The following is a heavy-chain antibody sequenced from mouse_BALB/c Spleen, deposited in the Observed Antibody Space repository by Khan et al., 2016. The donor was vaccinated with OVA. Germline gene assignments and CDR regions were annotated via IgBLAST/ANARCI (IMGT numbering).Heavy chain of an antibody. J-gene: IGHJ2*01. CDR3: ARRGLRWDFDY. CDR1: GYTFINYW. Sequence: QVRLQQSGAELAKPGASVKMSCKASGYTFINYWTPWVKQRPGQGLEWIGYINPSTGYSEYNQKFKDKATLTADKSSSTAYMQLSSLTSEDSAVYYCARRGLRWDFDYWGQGTTLTVSS. D-gene: IGHD1-1*01. V-gene: IGHV1-7*01. CDR2: INPSTGYS.